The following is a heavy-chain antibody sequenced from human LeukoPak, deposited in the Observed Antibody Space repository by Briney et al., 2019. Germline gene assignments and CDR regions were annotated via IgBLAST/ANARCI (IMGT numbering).Heavy chain of an antibody. Sequence: GGSLRLSCAASGFTFSSYAMSWVRQAPGKGLEWVSAISGSGGSTYYADSVKGRFTISRDNPKNTLYLQMNSLRAEDTAVYYCAKTIGIGIVVVTAPHFDYWGQGTLATVTS. V-gene: IGHV3-23*01. D-gene: IGHD2-21*02. CDR1: GFTFSSYA. J-gene: IGHJ4*02. CDR3: AKTIGIGIVVVTAPHFDY. CDR2: ISGSGGST.